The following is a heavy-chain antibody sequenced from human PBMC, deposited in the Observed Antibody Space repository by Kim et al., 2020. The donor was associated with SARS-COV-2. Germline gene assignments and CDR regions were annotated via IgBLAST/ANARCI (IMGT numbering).Heavy chain of an antibody. D-gene: IGHD3-22*01. Sequence: SETLSLTCVVSGASISSSSCWSWVRQPPGKGLEWIGEVDHSGTTSYNVSLKSRVTISVDKSKNQFSLRLNSVSAADTAVYYCARGVSSAWTLRAWFDSWGQGTLVTVSP. CDR2: VDHSGTT. J-gene: IGHJ5*01. CDR1: GASISSSSC. CDR3: ARGVSSAWTLRAWFDS. V-gene: IGHV4-4*02.